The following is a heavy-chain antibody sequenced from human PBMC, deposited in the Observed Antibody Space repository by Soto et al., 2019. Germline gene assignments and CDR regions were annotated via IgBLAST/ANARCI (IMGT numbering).Heavy chain of an antibody. D-gene: IGHD1-26*01. CDR2: AHHSGRT. CDR3: ARSEATGLDH. CDR1: GGSVTSSNW. J-gene: IGHJ4*02. V-gene: IGHV4-4*02. Sequence: QVQLQESGPGLVKPSGTLSLSCTVSGGSVTSSNWWNWVRQSPGKGLEWIGEAHHSGRTNYNPSLKSRVTISVDKSKNHFSLKLSSVTAADTALYYCARSEATGLDHSGQGTLVTVSS.